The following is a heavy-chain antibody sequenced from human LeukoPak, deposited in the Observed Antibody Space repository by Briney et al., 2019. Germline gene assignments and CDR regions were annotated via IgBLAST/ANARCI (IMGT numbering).Heavy chain of an antibody. J-gene: IGHJ4*02. CDR3: ASPYYYDSSGYYY. CDR1: GITFSRYW. D-gene: IGHD3-22*01. V-gene: IGHV3-7*03. CDR2: INEDGSNK. Sequence: GESQRLSCVASGITFSRYWMSWVRQAPGKGLEWVANINEDGSNKWHLGSVKGRFTISRDNSKNTLYLQMNSLRAEDTAVYYCASPYYYDSSGYYYWGQGTLVTVSS.